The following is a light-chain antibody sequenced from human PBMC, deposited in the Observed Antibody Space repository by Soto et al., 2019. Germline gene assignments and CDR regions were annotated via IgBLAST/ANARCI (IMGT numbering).Light chain of an antibody. CDR1: SSDAGSYNR. CDR2: EDT. V-gene: IGLV2-23*01. Sequence: QSALTQPASVSGSPGQSITFSCTGISSDAGSYNRVSWYQQHPGKAPKVMIYEDTRRPSGDSNRFSGSKSGNTASLTISGLQAEDEADYYCSSYAGSNVVFGGGTKLTVL. J-gene: IGLJ2*01. CDR3: SSYAGSNVV.